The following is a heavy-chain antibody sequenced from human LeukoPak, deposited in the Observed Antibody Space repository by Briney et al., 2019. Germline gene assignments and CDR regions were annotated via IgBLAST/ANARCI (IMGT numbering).Heavy chain of an antibody. CDR1: GGSISSSNW. J-gene: IGHJ5*02. V-gene: IGHV4-39*01. CDR2: IYYSGST. D-gene: IGHD4-17*01. CDR3: ARRAYPTDYGDYSFLDWFDP. Sequence: MSSETLSLTCAVSGGSISSSNWWSWVRQPPGKGLEWIGSIYYSGSTYYNPSLKSRVTISVDTSKNQFSLKLSSVTAADTAVYYCARRAYPTDYGDYSFLDWFDPWGQGTLVTVSS.